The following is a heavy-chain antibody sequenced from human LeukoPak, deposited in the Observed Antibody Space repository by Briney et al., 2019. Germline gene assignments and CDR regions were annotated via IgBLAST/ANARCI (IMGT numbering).Heavy chain of an antibody. CDR1: GFTFSSYG. J-gene: IGHJ4*02. CDR3: AKVAWPFLAVAVPFDY. D-gene: IGHD6-19*01. Sequence: GGSLRLSCAAPGFTFSSYGMHWVRQAPGKGLEWVAVISYDGSNKYYADSVKGRFTISRDNSKDTLYLQMNSLRAEDTAVYYCAKVAWPFLAVAVPFDYWGQGTLVTVSS. CDR2: ISYDGSNK. V-gene: IGHV3-30*18.